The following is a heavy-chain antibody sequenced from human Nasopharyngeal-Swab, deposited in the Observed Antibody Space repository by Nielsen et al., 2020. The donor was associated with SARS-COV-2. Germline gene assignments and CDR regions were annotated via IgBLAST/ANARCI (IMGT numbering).Heavy chain of an antibody. CDR1: GFTFNNYN. J-gene: IGHJ6*02. CDR2: ISSSSSYI. CDR3: ARDGLDYDFWSAYFMDV. Sequence: GESLKISCAASGFTFNNYNFNWGRQAPGKGLEWVSSISSSSSYIYYADSVKGRFTISRDNAKNSLYLQMNSLRAEDTAVYYCARDGLDYDFWSAYFMDVWGQGTTVTVSS. D-gene: IGHD3-3*01. V-gene: IGHV3-21*01.